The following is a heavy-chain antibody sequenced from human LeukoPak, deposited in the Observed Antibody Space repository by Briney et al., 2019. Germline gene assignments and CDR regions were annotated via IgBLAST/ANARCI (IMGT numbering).Heavy chain of an antibody. CDR2: INPTGDGT. CDR3: ARDTLRITIFGVGGNGFDI. Sequence: ASVKVSCKASGYTFTRYYIHWVRQAPGQGLEWMGIINPTGDGTRYEQRFQGRVTMARDTSTSTVYMELSSLRSEDTAIYYCARDTLRITIFGVGGNGFDIWGQGTMVTVSS. CDR1: GYTFTRYY. V-gene: IGHV1-46*01. J-gene: IGHJ3*02. D-gene: IGHD3-3*01.